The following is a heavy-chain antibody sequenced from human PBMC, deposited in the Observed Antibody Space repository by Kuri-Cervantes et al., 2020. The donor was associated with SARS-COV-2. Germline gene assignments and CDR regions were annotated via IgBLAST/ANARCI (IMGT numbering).Heavy chain of an antibody. J-gene: IGHJ4*01. CDR3: AKYRYSNSGFDY. D-gene: IGHD6-6*01. V-gene: IGHV1-8*02. CDR1: GYTFTSYG. CDR2: INPNSGNT. Sequence: ASVKVSCKASGYTFTSYGITWVRQATGQGLEWMGWINPNSGNTGYAQRFQGRVTMTRNTSISTAYMELSSLRFDDTAVYYCAKYRYSNSGFDYWGQGTLVTVSS.